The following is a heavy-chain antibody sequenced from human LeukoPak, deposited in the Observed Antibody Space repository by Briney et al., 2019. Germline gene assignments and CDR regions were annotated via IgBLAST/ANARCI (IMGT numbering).Heavy chain of an antibody. CDR2: ISGYNGNT. V-gene: IGHV1-18*01. J-gene: IGHJ4*02. D-gene: IGHD2-15*01. CDR3: ARGGWPTGMDN. Sequence: ASVKVSCKTSGYSFTSHGISWVRQAPGQGLEWMGWISGYNGNTNYAQKFQGRVTTTTDASTRTAHMEVRGLRSDDTAVYYCARGGWPTGMDNWGQGTLVTVSS. CDR1: GYSFTSHG.